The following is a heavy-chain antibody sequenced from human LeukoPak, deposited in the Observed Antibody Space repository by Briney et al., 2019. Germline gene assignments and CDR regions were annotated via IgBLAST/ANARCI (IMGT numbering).Heavy chain of an antibody. CDR3: ARETGTTGYDY. CDR2: ISSSSSYI. CDR1: GFTFSSYA. Sequence: GGSLRLSCAASGFTFSSYAMSWVRQAPGKGLEWVSSISSSSSYIYYADSVKGRFTISRDNAKNSLYLQMNSLRAEDTAVYYCARETGTTGYDYWGQGTLVTVSS. J-gene: IGHJ4*02. V-gene: IGHV3-21*01. D-gene: IGHD1-1*01.